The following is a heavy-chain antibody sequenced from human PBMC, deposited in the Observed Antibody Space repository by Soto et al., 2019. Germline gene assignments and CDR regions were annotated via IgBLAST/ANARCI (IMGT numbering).Heavy chain of an antibody. CDR1: GFTFSSYW. Sequence: GGSLRLSCAASGFTFSSYWMHWVRQAPGKGLVWVSRINSDGSSTSYADSVKGRFTISRDNAKNTLYLQMNSLRAEDTAVYYCARDYPEAGYSSSWYYYGMDVWGQGTTVTVSS. CDR2: INSDGSST. CDR3: ARDYPEAGYSSSWYYYGMDV. J-gene: IGHJ6*02. D-gene: IGHD6-13*01. V-gene: IGHV3-74*01.